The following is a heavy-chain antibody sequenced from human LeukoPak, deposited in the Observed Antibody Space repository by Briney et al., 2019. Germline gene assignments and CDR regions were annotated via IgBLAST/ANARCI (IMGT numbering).Heavy chain of an antibody. Sequence: GGSLRLSCEASGFXVSNNYISWVRQAPGKGLEWVSVIYSGGSTFYADSVKGRFTISRDNSKNTLYLQMNSLRAEDTAVYYCASDSYSPEYFQHWGQGTLVTVSS. J-gene: IGHJ1*01. CDR3: ASDSYSPEYFQH. CDR2: IYSGGST. D-gene: IGHD2-15*01. CDR1: GFXVSNNY. V-gene: IGHV3-66*01.